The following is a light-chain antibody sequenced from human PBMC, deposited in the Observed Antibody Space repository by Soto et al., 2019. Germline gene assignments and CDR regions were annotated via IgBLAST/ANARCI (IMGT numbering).Light chain of an antibody. CDR1: QPVGTW. Sequence: IQMPQSPSSLSATVGDRVTITCRASQPVGTWVAWYQQKGERAPRHLIYAASTLETGVPSMFIGSPSGTDFTLTISSLQPEEFATYYCQQYNSSPPTFGPATTVDFK. V-gene: IGKV1D-16*01. CDR3: QQYNSSPPT. CDR2: AAS. J-gene: IGKJ3*01.